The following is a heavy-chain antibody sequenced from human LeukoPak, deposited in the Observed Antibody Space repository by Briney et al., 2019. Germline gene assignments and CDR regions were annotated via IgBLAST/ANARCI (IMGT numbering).Heavy chain of an antibody. J-gene: IGHJ3*02. D-gene: IGHD5-18*01. V-gene: IGHV1-2*02. Sequence: GASVKVSCKASGYTFTGYYMHWVRQAPGHGLEWMGWINPNSGGTNYAQKFQGRVTMTRDTSISTAYMELSRLRSDDTAVYYCARDRIQLWFGLDAFDIWGQGTMVTVSS. CDR3: ARDRIQLWFGLDAFDI. CDR2: INPNSGGT. CDR1: GYTFTGYY.